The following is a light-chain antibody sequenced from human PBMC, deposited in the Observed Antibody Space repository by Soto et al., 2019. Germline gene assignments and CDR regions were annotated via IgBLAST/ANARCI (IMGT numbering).Light chain of an antibody. CDR3: NSYTSSSTLKV. J-gene: IGLJ1*01. CDR2: DVS. V-gene: IGLV2-14*03. CDR1: RSDVGGYNY. Sequence: QSALTQPASVSGSPGQSITISCTGNRSDVGGYNYVSWYQQHPGKAPKLMIYDVSNRPSGVSNRFSGSKSGNTASLTISGLQAEDEADYYCNSYTSSSTLKVFGTGTKLTVL.